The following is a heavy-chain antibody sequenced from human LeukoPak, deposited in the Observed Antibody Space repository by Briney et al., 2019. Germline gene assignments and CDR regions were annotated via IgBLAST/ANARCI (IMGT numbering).Heavy chain of an antibody. CDR2: IKQDGSEK. J-gene: IGHJ4*02. D-gene: IGHD3-10*01. CDR1: AFTFSSYA. V-gene: IGHV3-7*03. CDR3: AKDSSYGSGSYGYFDY. Sequence: GGSLRLSCAASAFTFSSYATSWARQAPGKGLEWVANIKQDGSEKYYVDSVKGRSTISRDNAKNSLYLQMNSLRAEDTAVYYCAKDSSYGSGSYGYFDYWGQGTLVTVSS.